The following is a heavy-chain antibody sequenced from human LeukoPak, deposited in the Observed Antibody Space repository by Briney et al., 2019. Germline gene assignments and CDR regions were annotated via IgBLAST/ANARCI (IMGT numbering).Heavy chain of an antibody. D-gene: IGHD2-2*01. CDR2: INPSGGST. J-gene: IGHJ4*02. V-gene: IGHV1-46*01. CDR3: ARVKGYCRSTSGPPHFDY. Sequence: GASVTVSCKASGYTFTSYYMHWVRQPPAPGLEWMGIINPSGGSTSHAQKFQDRVTMNSSMTTSTVYIEQSSLRSEDRAVYYCARVKGYCRSTSGPPHFDYWGQGTLVTVSS. CDR1: GYTFTSYY.